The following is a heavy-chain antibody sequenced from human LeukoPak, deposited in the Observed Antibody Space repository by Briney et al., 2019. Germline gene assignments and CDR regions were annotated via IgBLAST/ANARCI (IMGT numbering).Heavy chain of an antibody. CDR3: ARANGVYNYGFDY. V-gene: IGHV1-69*05. Sequence: SVKVSCKASGGTFSSYAISWVRQAPGQGLEWMGRIIPIFGTANYAQKFQGRVTITTDESTSTAHMELSSLRSEDTAVYYCARANGVYNYGFDYWGQGTLVTVSS. CDR1: GGTFSSYA. CDR2: IIPIFGTA. D-gene: IGHD5-18*01. J-gene: IGHJ4*02.